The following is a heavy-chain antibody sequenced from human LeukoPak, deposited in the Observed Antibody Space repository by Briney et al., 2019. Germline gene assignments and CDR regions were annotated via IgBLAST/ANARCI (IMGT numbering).Heavy chain of an antibody. CDR2: IYSDGST. V-gene: IGHV3-53*01. CDR3: ARAGSSSKQYYFDS. Sequence: GGSLRLSCAASGFTVNSNYMGWVRQAPGKGLEWVSVIYSDGSTYYADSVKGRFTISRDNPKNTLYLQMNSLRAEDTAVYYCARAGSSSKQYYFDSWGQGTLVTVSS. CDR1: GFTVNSNY. D-gene: IGHD6-13*01. J-gene: IGHJ4*02.